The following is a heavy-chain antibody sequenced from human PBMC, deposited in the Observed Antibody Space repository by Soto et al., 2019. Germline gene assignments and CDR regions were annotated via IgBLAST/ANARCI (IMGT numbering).Heavy chain of an antibody. CDR3: ATWVVAAAHALFDP. D-gene: IGHD2-2*01. CDR2: INAGNVNT. V-gene: IGHV1-3*01. CDR1: GYTFTSYA. J-gene: IGHJ5*02. Sequence: ASVKVSCKASGYTFTSYAMHWVRQAPGQRIEWMGWINAGNVNTKYSQKYQGRVTITRDTSASTAYMELSSLRSEDTVVYYCATWVVAAAHALFDPWGQGTLVTVSS.